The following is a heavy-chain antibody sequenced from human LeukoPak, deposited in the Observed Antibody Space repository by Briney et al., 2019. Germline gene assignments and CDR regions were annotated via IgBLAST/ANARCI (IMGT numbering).Heavy chain of an antibody. CDR2: ISYDGSNN. CDR1: GFTCSSNC. J-gene: IGHJ4*02. CDR3: ARDYYGSGRWRGSHFDY. V-gene: IGHV3-30*03. D-gene: IGHD3-10*01. Sequence: WGSLTLSCSASGFTCSSNCRGWLRHAPGKGRDWLAVISYDGSNNYYADSVRGRFTISRDNSKSTLYLQMDSLRPDDTALYYCARDYYGSGRWRGSHFDYWGQGTLVTVSS.